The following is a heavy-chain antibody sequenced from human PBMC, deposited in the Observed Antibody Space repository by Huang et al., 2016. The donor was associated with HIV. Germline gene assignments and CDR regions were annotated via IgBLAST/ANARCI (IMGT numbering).Heavy chain of an antibody. CDR3: VTKASAMDV. CDR1: TVTFTAYW. V-gene: IGHV3-7*01. D-gene: IGHD2-8*01. CDR2: IRQDGSEK. J-gene: IGHJ6*02. Sequence: LVESGGGLVQPGGSLRLSCGGSTVTFTAYWLTWVRQPPGQGLECVAIIRQDGSEKFYRDSVKGRFNISRDNGKKVLFLDMTSLQVDDTATYFGVTKASAMDVWGQGTTVIVSS.